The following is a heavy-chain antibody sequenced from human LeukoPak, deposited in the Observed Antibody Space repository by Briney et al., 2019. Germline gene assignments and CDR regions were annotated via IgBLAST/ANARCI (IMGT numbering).Heavy chain of an antibody. CDR3: AKDRGYGDPYYMDV. D-gene: IGHD4-17*01. V-gene: IGHV3-30*02. CDR1: GFTFSSYG. Sequence: GGSLRLSCAASGFTFSSYGMHWVRQTPGKGLEWVAFIRYDGSNKYYADSVKGRFTISRDNSKNTLYLQMNSLRAEDTAVYYCAKDRGYGDPYYMDVWGKGTTVTISS. J-gene: IGHJ6*03. CDR2: IRYDGSNK.